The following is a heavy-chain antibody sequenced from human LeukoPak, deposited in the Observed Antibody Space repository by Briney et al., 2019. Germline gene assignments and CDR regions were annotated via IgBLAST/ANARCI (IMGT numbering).Heavy chain of an antibody. D-gene: IGHD4-17*01. CDR3: ARERYYGDYPDY. CDR1: GLTFSTSS. V-gene: IGHV3-48*02. J-gene: IGHJ4*02. Sequence: GGSLRLSCAASGLTFSTSSMHWVRQAPGKGLEWVSYISSSSSTMYYADSVKGRFTLSRDNAKNSLYLQMNSLRDEDTAVYYCARERYYGDYPDYWGQGTLVTVSS. CDR2: ISSSSSTM.